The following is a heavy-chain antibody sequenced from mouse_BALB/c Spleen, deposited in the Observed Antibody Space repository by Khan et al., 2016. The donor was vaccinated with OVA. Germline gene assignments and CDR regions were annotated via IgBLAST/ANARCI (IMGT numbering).Heavy chain of an antibody. CDR1: GYSFTGYF. V-gene: IGHV1-20*02. J-gene: IGHJ2*01. Sequence: VQLKQSGPELVKPGASVKISCKASGYSFTGYFMHWVMQSHGKSLEWIGRINPHIGETFYNQRFKGKATLTVDESSSTAHMELRSLASEDSAVYFCARKNGSDFDYWGQGTTLTVSS. D-gene: IGHD1-1*01. CDR3: ARKNGSDFDY. CDR2: INPHIGET.